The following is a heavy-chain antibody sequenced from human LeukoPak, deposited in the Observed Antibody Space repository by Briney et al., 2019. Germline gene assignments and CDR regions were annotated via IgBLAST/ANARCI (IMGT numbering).Heavy chain of an antibody. D-gene: IGHD3-22*01. V-gene: IGHV4-34*01. CDR3: ARRGPRSSGVGY. J-gene: IGHJ4*02. CDR1: GGSFSGYY. CDR2: INHSGST. Sequence: SETLSLTCAVYGGSFSGYYWSWIRQPPGKGLEWIGEINHSGSTNYNPSLKSRVTISVDTSKNQFSLKLSSVTAADTAVYYCARRGPRSSGVGYWGQGTLVTVSS.